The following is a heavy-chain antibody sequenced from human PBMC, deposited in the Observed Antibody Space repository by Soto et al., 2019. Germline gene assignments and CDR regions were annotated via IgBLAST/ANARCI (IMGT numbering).Heavy chain of an antibody. CDR3: ARSDIVVVPAAIAYYYYRMDV. D-gene: IGHD2-2*01. Sequence: GASVKVSCKASGYTFTGYYMHWVRQAPGQGLEWMGWINPNSGGTNYAQKFQGWVTMTRDTSISTAYMELSRLRSDDMAVYYCARSDIVVVPAAIAYYYYRMDVWGQGTTVTVSS. CDR1: GYTFTGYY. V-gene: IGHV1-2*04. CDR2: INPNSGGT. J-gene: IGHJ6*02.